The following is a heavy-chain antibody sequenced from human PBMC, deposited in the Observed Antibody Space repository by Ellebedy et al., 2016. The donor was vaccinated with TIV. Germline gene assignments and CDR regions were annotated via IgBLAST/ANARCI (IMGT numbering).Heavy chain of an antibody. CDR3: AKGPGYSSNPPSVDY. CDR1: GFTFSSYA. D-gene: IGHD6-13*01. J-gene: IGHJ4*02. V-gene: IGHV3-23*01. CDR2: ISGSGGST. Sequence: GGSLRLSXAASGFTFSSYAMSWVRQAPGKGLEWVSAISGSGGSTYYADSVKGRFTISRDNSKNTLYLQMNSLRAEDTAVYYCAKGPGYSSNPPSVDYWGQGTLVTVSS.